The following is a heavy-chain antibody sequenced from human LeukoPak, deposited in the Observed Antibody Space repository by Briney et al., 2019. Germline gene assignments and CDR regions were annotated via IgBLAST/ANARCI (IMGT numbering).Heavy chain of an antibody. CDR1: GYTFTYRY. D-gene: IGHD2-2*01. V-gene: IGHV1-45*02. Sequence: ASVKVSCKASGYTFTYRYLHWVRQAPGQALEWMGWITPFNGNTNYAQKFQDRVTITRDRSMSTAYMELSSLRSEDTAMYYCASRYCSSTSRYEFDIWGQGTMVTVSS. J-gene: IGHJ3*02. CDR3: ASRYCSSTSRYEFDI. CDR2: ITPFNGNT.